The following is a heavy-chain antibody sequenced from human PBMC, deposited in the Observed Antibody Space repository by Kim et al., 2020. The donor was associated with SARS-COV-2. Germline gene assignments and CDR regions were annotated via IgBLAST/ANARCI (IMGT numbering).Heavy chain of an antibody. Sequence: SETLSLTCTVSGGSISSSSYYWGWIRQPPGKGLEWIGSIYYSGSTYYNPSLKSRTTLSVDTSKNQFSLKLSSVTAADTAVYYCASTTWYFRHWFDPWGQGTLVTVSS. CDR1: GGSISSSSYY. CDR3: ASTTWYFRHWFDP. V-gene: IGHV4-39*01. D-gene: IGHD2-2*01. CDR2: IYYSGST. J-gene: IGHJ5*02.